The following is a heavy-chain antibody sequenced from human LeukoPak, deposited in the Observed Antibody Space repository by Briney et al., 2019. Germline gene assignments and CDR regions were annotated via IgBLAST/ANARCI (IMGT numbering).Heavy chain of an antibody. CDR3: AKRGVVIRVILVGFHKQAYYFDS. CDR2: ISDSGGST. J-gene: IGHJ4*02. Sequence: GFLRLSCVVSGITLSNYGMSWVRQAPGKGLEWVAGISDSGGSTNYADSVKGRFTISRDNAKNTLYLQMNSLRAEDTAVYFCAKRGVVIRVILVGFHKQAYYFDSWGQGALVTVSS. CDR1: GITLSNYG. D-gene: IGHD3-10*01. V-gene: IGHV3-23*01.